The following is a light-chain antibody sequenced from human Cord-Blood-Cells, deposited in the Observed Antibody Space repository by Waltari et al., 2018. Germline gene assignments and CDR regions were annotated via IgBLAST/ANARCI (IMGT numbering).Light chain of an antibody. Sequence: DILLTQSPATLSLSTVERATLSCRASQSVSSYLAWYQQKPGQAPRLLIYDPSNRATGIPARFSGSGSGTDFTLTISSLEPEDFAVYYCQQRSNWPITFGQGTRLEIK. CDR3: QQRSNWPIT. CDR1: QSVSSY. J-gene: IGKJ5*01. CDR2: DPS. V-gene: IGKV3-11*01.